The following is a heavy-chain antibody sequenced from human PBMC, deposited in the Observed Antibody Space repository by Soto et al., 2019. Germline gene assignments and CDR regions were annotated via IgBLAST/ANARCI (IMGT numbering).Heavy chain of an antibody. CDR3: ARSLGSYSPYYYGMDV. CDR2: IYSGGST. D-gene: IGHD1-26*01. Sequence: EVQLVESGGGLIQPGGSLRLSCAASGFTVSSNYMSWVRQAPGKGLEWVSVIYSGGSTYYADSVQGRFTISRDNSKHTLYLQMNSLRAEDTAVYYCARSLGSYSPYYYGMDVWGPGTTVTVSS. J-gene: IGHJ6*02. V-gene: IGHV3-53*01. CDR1: GFTVSSNY.